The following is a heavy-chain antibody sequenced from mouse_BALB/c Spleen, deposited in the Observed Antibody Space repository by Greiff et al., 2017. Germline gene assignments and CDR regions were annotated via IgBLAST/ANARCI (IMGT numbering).Heavy chain of an antibody. J-gene: IGHJ3*01. V-gene: IGHV1S137*01. Sequence: VQLQQSGAELVRPGVSVKISCKGSGYTFTDYAMHWVKQSHAKSLEWIGVISTYYGDASYNQKFKGKATMTVDKSSSTAYMELARLTSEDSAIYYCARETVRRAWFAYWGQGTLVTVSA. CDR3: ARETVRRAWFAY. CDR2: ISTYYGDA. D-gene: IGHD2-14*01. CDR1: GYTFTDYA.